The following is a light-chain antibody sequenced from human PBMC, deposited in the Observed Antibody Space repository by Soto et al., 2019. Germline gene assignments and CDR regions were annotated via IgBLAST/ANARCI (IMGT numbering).Light chain of an antibody. J-gene: IGKJ5*01. V-gene: IGKV1-27*01. CDR3: QKYNSAPLT. Sequence: DIQMTQSPSSLSASVGDRVTITCRASQGIRSYLAWYQQKPGKVPKLLIYAASTLQSGVPSRFSGSGSGTDFTLTITSLQPEDVATYYCQKYNSAPLTFGQGTRLEIK. CDR1: QGIRSY. CDR2: AAS.